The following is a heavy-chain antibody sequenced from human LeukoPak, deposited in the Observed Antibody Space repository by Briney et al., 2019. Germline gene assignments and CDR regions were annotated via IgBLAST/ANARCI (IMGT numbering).Heavy chain of an antibody. CDR2: IIPIFGTT. CDR3: ARGFVVVPAAYDY. Sequence: ASVKVSCKASGGTFSSYAISWVRQAPGQGLEWMGGIIPIFGTTNYAQKFQGRVTITADESTSTAYMELSSLRSEDTAVYYCARGFVVVPAAYDYWGQGTLVTVSS. D-gene: IGHD2-2*01. CDR1: GGTFSSYA. J-gene: IGHJ4*02. V-gene: IGHV1-69*13.